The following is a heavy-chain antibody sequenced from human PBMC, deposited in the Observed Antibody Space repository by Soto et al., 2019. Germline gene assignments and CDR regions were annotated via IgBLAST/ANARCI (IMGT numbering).Heavy chain of an antibody. Sequence: GGSLRLSCAASGFTFSSYEMNWVRQAQAQGLEWVSYISSSSSTIYYADSVKGRFTISRDNAKNSLYLQMNCLRAADTAVYYCARLDYGDYNYYCLDVWGQGTTVTVSS. CDR3: ARLDYGDYNYYCLDV. CDR1: GFTFSSYE. D-gene: IGHD4-17*01. J-gene: IGHJ6*02. V-gene: IGHV3-48*03. CDR2: ISSSSSTI.